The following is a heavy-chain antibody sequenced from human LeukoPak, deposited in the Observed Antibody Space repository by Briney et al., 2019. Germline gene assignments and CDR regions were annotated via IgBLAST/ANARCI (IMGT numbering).Heavy chain of an antibody. CDR2: ISGSGGST. CDR3: AKDLSAGYYGMVV. D-gene: IGHD3-3*01. Sequence: GGSLRLSCAASGFTFSSYAMSWVRQAPGKGLEWVSAISGSGGSTYYADSVKGRFTISRDNSKNTLFLQMNSLRAEDTAVYYCAKDLSAGYYGMVVWGQGTTVTVSS. J-gene: IGHJ6*02. CDR1: GFTFSSYA. V-gene: IGHV3-23*01.